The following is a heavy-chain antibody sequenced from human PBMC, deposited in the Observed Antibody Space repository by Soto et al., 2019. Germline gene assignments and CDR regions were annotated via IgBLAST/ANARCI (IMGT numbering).Heavy chain of an antibody. CDR3: ARRGSGHTFDY. D-gene: IGHD3-10*01. V-gene: IGHV4-39*01. J-gene: IGHJ4*02. CDR1: GASISRGGFH. Sequence: QLQLQESGPGLVKPSETLSLTCAVSGASISRGGFHWGWIRQPPGQGLEWIGCLYSGSTYYNPSLKSRVTISADTSKSELSLRLTSVTAADTAVYYCARRGSGHTFDYWGQGTLVTVSS. CDR2: LYSGST.